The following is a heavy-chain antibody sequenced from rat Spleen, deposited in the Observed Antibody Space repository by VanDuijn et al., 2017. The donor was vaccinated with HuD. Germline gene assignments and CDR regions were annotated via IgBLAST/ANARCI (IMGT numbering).Heavy chain of an antibody. J-gene: IGHJ2*01. Sequence: QVQLKESGPGLVQPSRTLSLTCTVSGFSLTSYGVSWVRQPPGKGLEWMGGIWGDGSTDYNSVLKSRLTINRDTSKSQVFLKMNSLQTEDTATYYCARAPYNNYFDYWGQGVMVTVSS. CDR2: IWGDGST. V-gene: IGHV2-4*01. CDR3: ARAPYNNYFDY. D-gene: IGHD1-10*01. CDR1: GFSLTSYG.